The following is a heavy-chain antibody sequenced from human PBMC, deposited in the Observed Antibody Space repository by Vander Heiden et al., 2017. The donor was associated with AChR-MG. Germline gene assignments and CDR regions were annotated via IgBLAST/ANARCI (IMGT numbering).Heavy chain of an antibody. CDR3: ARPLVGYEDYYYGMDV. Sequence: QVQLVQSGAEVKKPGSSVKVSCKASGGTFSSYAISWVRQAPGQGLEWMGRIIPILGIANYAQKCQGRVTITADKSTSTAYMELSSLRSEDTAVYYCARPLVGYEDYYYGMDVWGQGTTVTVSS. CDR1: GGTFSSYA. CDR2: IIPILGIA. V-gene: IGHV1-69*04. J-gene: IGHJ6*02. D-gene: IGHD5-12*01.